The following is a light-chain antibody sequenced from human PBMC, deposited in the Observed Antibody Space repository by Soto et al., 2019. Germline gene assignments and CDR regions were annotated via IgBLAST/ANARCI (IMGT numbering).Light chain of an antibody. CDR1: ESISHY. Sequence: DIQMTQSPSSLSASEGDKVTITCRASESISHYVNWYQQKPGSAPKLLIHSASIFQSGVPSRFSGSGSGTDFTLTIISLQPEDFATYYCQQSYGTPTFGQGTKVESK. J-gene: IGKJ1*01. V-gene: IGKV1-39*01. CDR2: SAS. CDR3: QQSYGTPT.